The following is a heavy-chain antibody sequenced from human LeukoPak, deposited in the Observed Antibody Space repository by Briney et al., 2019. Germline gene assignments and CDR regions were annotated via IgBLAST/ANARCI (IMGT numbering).Heavy chain of an antibody. Sequence: GRSLRLSCAASGFTFDDYAMHWVRQAPGKGLEWVSGISWNSGSIGYADSVKGRFTISRDNAENSLYLQMNSLRAEDTALYYCAKDTSRAVAGDDAFDIWGQGTMVTVSS. J-gene: IGHJ3*02. CDR2: ISWNSGSI. V-gene: IGHV3-9*01. D-gene: IGHD6-19*01. CDR1: GFTFDDYA. CDR3: AKDTSRAVAGDDAFDI.